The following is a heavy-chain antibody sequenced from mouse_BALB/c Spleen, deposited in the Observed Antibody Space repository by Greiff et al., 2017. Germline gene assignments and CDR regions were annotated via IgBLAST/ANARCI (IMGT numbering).Heavy chain of an antibody. CDR1: GYTFSSYW. CDR2: ILPGSGST. J-gene: IGHJ4*01. CDR3: ARSAYRYGYYAMDY. V-gene: IGHV1-9*01. Sequence: QVQLQQSGAELMKPGASVKISCKATGYTFSSYWIEWVKQRPGHGLEWIGEILPGSGSTNYNEKFKGKATFTADTSSDTAYMQLSSLTSEDSAVYYCARSAYRYGYYAMDYWGQGTSVTVSS. D-gene: IGHD2-14*01.